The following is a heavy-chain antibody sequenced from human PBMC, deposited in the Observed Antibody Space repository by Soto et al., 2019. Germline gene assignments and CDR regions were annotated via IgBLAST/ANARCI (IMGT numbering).Heavy chain of an antibody. V-gene: IGHV3-33*01. CDR1: GFTFSSYG. CDR3: ARSPTDSSGYYYGAFDI. Sequence: QVQLVESGGGVVQPGRSLRLSCAASGFTFSSYGMHWVRQAPGKGLEWVAVIWYDGSNKYYADSVKGRFTISRDNSKNTLYLQMNSLRAEDTAVYYCARSPTDSSGYYYGAFDIWGQGTMLTVSS. D-gene: IGHD3-22*01. J-gene: IGHJ3*02. CDR2: IWYDGSNK.